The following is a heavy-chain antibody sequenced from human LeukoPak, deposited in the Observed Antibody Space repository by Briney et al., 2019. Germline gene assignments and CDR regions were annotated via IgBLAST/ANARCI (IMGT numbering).Heavy chain of an antibody. J-gene: IGHJ5*02. D-gene: IGHD6-13*01. Sequence: SETLSLTCAVSGGSISSSNWWSWVRQPPGKGLEWIGEINHSGSTNYNPSPKSRVTISVDTSKNQFSLKLSSVTAADTAVYYCARGSRAAAGDNWFDPWGQGTLVTVSS. V-gene: IGHV4-4*02. CDR1: GGSISSSNW. CDR2: INHSGST. CDR3: ARGSRAAAGDNWFDP.